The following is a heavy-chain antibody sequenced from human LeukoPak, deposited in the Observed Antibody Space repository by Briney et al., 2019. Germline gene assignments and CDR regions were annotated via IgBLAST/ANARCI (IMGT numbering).Heavy chain of an antibody. D-gene: IGHD1-14*01. CDR1: GFTFGSYS. Sequence: TGGSLRLSCAASGFTFGSYSMNWVRQAPGKGLEWVSSISSSSSYIYYADSVKGRFTISRDNAKNSLYLQMNSLRAEDTAVYYCARDFGIDYWGQGTLVTVSS. V-gene: IGHV3-21*01. J-gene: IGHJ4*02. CDR3: ARDFGIDY. CDR2: ISSSSSYI.